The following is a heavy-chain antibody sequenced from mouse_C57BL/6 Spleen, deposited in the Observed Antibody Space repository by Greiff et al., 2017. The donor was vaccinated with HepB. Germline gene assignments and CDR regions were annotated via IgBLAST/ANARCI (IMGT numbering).Heavy chain of an antibody. CDR2: ISYDGSN. CDR3: ARESTTVVATNAMDY. D-gene: IGHD1-1*01. Sequence: EVQLQQSGPGLVKPSQSLSLPCSVTGYSIASGYYWNWIRQFPGNKLEWMGYISYDGSNNYNPSLKNRISITRDTSKNQFFLKLNSVTTEDTATYYCARESTTVVATNAMDYWGQGTSVTVSS. CDR1: GYSIASGYY. V-gene: IGHV3-6*01. J-gene: IGHJ4*01.